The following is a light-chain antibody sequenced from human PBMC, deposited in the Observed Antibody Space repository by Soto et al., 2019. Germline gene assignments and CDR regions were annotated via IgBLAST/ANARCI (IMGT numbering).Light chain of an antibody. CDR2: ASS. V-gene: IGKV1-39*01. CDR1: QSIATY. Sequence: DIQMTQSPSALSASVGDRVTITCRASQSIATYVNWYQQQPGKVPKFLIYASSTLQSGVPSRFSGSGSGTEFTLTISSLQPEDFATYYCQQSFDTSPTFGQVTKVEIK. J-gene: IGKJ2*01. CDR3: QQSFDTSPT.